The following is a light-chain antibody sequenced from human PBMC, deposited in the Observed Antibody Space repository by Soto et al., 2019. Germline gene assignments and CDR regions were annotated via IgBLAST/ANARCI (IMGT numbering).Light chain of an antibody. CDR2: DAS. J-gene: IGKJ1*01. Sequence: DIQMTQSPSTLSASVGDRVTITCRASQSISSWLAWYQQKPGKAPTLLIYDASSLESGVPSRFSGSGSGTEFTLTISSLQPDDFAIYYCQQYNSYPWTFGQGTKVEIK. V-gene: IGKV1-5*01. CDR3: QQYNSYPWT. CDR1: QSISSW.